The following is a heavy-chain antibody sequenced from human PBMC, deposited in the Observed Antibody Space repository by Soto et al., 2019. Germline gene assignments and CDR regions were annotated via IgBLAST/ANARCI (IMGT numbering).Heavy chain of an antibody. CDR3: TTVFEY. CDR1: GFTFTNYW. Sequence: EVQLVQSGGGSVQPGGSLRLSCAASGFTFTNYWMHWVRQVPGKGLVWVSRIDGVGAGTSYSDSVRGRFTISRDNAENMLYLQRAGLRAEDTAVYYCTTVFEYWGLGSLVTVSS. V-gene: IGHV3-74*01. J-gene: IGHJ4*02. CDR2: IDGVGAGT.